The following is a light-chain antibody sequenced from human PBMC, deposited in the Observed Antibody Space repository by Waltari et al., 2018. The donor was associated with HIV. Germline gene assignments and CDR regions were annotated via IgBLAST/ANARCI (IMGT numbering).Light chain of an antibody. V-gene: IGKV1-39*01. CDR2: AAS. CDR1: QSINTN. CDR3: QQTYSIPRT. J-gene: IGKJ4*01. Sequence: DLQLTQSPSSLSAFVGDRVTITCRASQSINTNLNWYQQIPGKAPKLLSYAASTLQSGVPSKFNGGGSGTDFTLTINSLQPEDSATYYCQQTYSIPRTFGRGTRVEI.